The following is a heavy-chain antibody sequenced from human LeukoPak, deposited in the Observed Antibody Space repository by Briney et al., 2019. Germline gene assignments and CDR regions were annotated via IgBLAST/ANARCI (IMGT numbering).Heavy chain of an antibody. V-gene: IGHV1-69*13. D-gene: IGHD3-22*01. CDR1: GGTFSSYA. Sequence: GASVKVSCKASGGTFSSYAISWVRQAPGQGLEWMGGIIPIFGTANYAQKFQGRVTITADESTSTAYVELSSLRSEDTAVYYCARDLKGGRRDSSGYGAAFDIWGQGTMVTVSS. CDR3: ARDLKGGRRDSSGYGAAFDI. CDR2: IIPIFGTA. J-gene: IGHJ3*02.